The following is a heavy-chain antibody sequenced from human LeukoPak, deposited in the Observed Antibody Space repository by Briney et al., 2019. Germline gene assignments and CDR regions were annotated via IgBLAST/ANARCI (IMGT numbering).Heavy chain of an antibody. CDR2: IYHSGST. CDR1: GYSISSGYY. Sequence: SETLSLTCTVSGYSISSGYYWGWIRQPPGKGLEWIGSIYHSGSTYYNPSLKSRVTISVDTSKNQFSLKLSSVTAADTAVYYCARSNDYGDYLYYYGMDVWGQGTTVTVSS. D-gene: IGHD4-17*01. J-gene: IGHJ6*02. V-gene: IGHV4-38-2*02. CDR3: ARSNDYGDYLYYYGMDV.